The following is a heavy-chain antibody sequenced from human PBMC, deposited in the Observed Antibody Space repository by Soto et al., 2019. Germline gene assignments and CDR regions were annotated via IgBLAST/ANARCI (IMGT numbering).Heavy chain of an antibody. CDR1: GGSFSGYY. D-gene: IGHD5-12*01. CDR2: INHSGST. V-gene: IGHV4-34*01. CDR3: ARGGGGYDSYYYMDV. J-gene: IGHJ6*03. Sequence: LETLSLTCAVYGGSFSGYYWSWIRQPPGKGLEWIGEINHSGSTNYNPSLKSRVTISVDTSKNQFSLKLSSVTAADTAVYYCARGGGGYDSYYYMDVWGKGTTVTVSS.